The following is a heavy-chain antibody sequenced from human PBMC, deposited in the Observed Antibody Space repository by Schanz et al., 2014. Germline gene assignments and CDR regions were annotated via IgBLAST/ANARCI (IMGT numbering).Heavy chain of an antibody. D-gene: IGHD3-10*01. Sequence: EVQLVESGGGLIQPGGSLRLSCAASGFTLNNAWMNWVRQAPGKGLQWVARIKSKTDGGTADYAAPMKGRFTISRDDSKNTLFLQMNSLRAEDTAVYYCAKGRFGELSAFDIWGQGTMVTGSA. CDR1: GFTLNNAW. CDR2: IKSKTDGGTA. J-gene: IGHJ3*02. V-gene: IGHV3-15*01. CDR3: AKGRFGELSAFDI.